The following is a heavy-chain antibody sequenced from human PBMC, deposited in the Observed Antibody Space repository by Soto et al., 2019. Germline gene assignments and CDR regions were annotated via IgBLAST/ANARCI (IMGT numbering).Heavy chain of an antibody. D-gene: IGHD6-6*01. J-gene: IGHJ4*02. CDR1: GGTFSSYT. CDR3: SSQSMRPRPLPGYSFDY. Sequence: QVQQVRSGAEVKKPGSSVKVPCKASGGTFSSYTISWVRQAPGQGLEWMARIIPIMNITNFARKFQGRVTLTADTSTNTAYMELSSLTSEDTAVYYGSSQSMRPRPLPGYSFDYWGQGVLVTVSS. V-gene: IGHV1-69*02. CDR2: IIPIMNIT.